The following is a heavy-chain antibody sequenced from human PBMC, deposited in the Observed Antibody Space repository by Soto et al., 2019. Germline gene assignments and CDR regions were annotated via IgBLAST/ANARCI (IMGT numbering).Heavy chain of an antibody. V-gene: IGHV3-48*03. CDR2: ISSSGSTI. J-gene: IGHJ4*02. CDR1: GFTFSSYE. D-gene: IGHD3-3*01. CDR3: ARDADFWSGPIPNYFDY. Sequence: HPGGSLRLSCAASGFTFSSYEMNWVRQAPGKGLEWVSYISSSGSTIYYADSVKGRFTISRDNAKNSLYLQMNSLRAEDTAVYYCARDADFWSGPIPNYFDYWGQGTLVTVSS.